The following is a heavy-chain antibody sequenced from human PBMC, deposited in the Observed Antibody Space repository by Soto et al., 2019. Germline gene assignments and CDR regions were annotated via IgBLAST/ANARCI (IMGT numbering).Heavy chain of an antibody. CDR1: GGSISSGGYY. D-gene: IGHD3-22*01. Sequence: PSETLSLTCTVSGGSISSGGYYWSWIRQHPGKGLEWIGYIYYSGSTYYNPSLKSLVTISVDTSKNQFSLKLSSVTAADTAVYYCARDLEVFDSSGYRPFYGMDVWGQGTTVTVSS. CDR2: IYYSGST. CDR3: ARDLEVFDSSGYRPFYGMDV. V-gene: IGHV4-31*01. J-gene: IGHJ6*02.